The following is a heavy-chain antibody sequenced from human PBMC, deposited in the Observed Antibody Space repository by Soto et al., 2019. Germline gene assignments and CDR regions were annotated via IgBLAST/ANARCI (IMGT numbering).Heavy chain of an antibody. J-gene: IGHJ4*02. D-gene: IGHD1-26*01. V-gene: IGHV3-9*01. CDR3: AKDIGRSAFDY. CDR2: ISWNSGSI. Sequence: EVQLVESGGGLVQPRRSLRLSCAASGFTFDDYAMHWVRQAPGKGLEWVSGISWNSGSIGYADSVKGRFTISRDNAKNSLYLQMNSLRAEDTALYYCAKDIGRSAFDYWGQGTLVTVSS. CDR1: GFTFDDYA.